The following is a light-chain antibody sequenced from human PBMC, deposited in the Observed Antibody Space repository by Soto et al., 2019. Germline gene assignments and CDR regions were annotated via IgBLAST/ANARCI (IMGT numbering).Light chain of an antibody. CDR1: SSNIGAGYD. CDR3: QSYDSSLGGSGV. CDR2: GNT. J-gene: IGLJ1*01. Sequence: QSALTQPPSVSGAPGQRVTISCTGSSSNIGAGYDVHWYQQLPGTAPKLLIYGNTNRPSGVPDRFSGSKSGTSASLAITGLQAEDEADYYCQSYDSSLGGSGVFGTGTKLTVL. V-gene: IGLV1-40*01.